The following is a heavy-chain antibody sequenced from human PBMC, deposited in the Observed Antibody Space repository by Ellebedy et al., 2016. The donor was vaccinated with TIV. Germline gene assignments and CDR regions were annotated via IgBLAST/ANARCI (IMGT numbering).Heavy chain of an antibody. Sequence: GSLRLXWTVSGGSISSYYRSWIRQPPGKGLEWVGYIYYSGSTNYNPSLKSRVTISVDTSKNQFSLKLSSVTAADTAVYYCARGGAYYYGSGSFPGRAFDIWGQGTMVTVSS. CDR1: GGSISSYY. D-gene: IGHD3-10*01. CDR2: IYYSGST. J-gene: IGHJ3*02. CDR3: ARGGAYYYGSGSFPGRAFDI. V-gene: IGHV4-59*01.